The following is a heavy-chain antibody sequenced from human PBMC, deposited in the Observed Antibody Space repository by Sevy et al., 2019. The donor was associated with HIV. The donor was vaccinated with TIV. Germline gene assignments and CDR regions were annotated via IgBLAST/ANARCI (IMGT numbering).Heavy chain of an antibody. CDR1: GFTLSSYA. V-gene: IGHV3-23*01. D-gene: IGHD1-26*01. J-gene: IGHJ3*02. CDR3: AKDRVWELGDAFDI. CDR2: LSGSGGST. Sequence: GGSLRLSCVASGFTLSSYAMNWVRQAPGKGLEWVSGLSGSGGSTKYADSVKGRFTISRDNSKNTLYLQMNSLRAEDTAVYYCAKDRVWELGDAFDIWGQGSMVTVSS.